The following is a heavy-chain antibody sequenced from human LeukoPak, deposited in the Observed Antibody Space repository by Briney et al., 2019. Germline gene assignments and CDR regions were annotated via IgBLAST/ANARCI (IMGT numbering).Heavy chain of an antibody. J-gene: IGHJ4*02. D-gene: IGHD3-22*01. CDR3: ARDSANYYDSSGYGY. CDR1: GYTFTSYY. CDR2: INPSGGST. V-gene: IGHV1-46*01. Sequence: ASVKVSCKASGYTFTSYYMHWVRQAPGQGLEWMGIINPSGGSTSYAQKFQGRVTMTRDTSTSTVYMELSSLRSEDTAVYYCARDSANYYDSSGYGYWGQGTLVTVSS.